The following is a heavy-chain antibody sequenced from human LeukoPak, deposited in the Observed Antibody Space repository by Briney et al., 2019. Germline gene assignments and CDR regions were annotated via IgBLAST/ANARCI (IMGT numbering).Heavy chain of an antibody. Sequence: GESLKISCKGSGYSFTSYWIGWVRQMPGKGLEWMGIIYPGDSDTRYSPSFQGQVTISADKSISTAYLQWSSLKASDTAMYYCARSSIGRYYYGSGGYPPLDYWGQGTLVTVSS. CDR1: GYSFTSYW. D-gene: IGHD3-10*01. CDR3: ARSSIGRYYYGSGGYPPLDY. CDR2: IYPGDSDT. J-gene: IGHJ4*02. V-gene: IGHV5-51*01.